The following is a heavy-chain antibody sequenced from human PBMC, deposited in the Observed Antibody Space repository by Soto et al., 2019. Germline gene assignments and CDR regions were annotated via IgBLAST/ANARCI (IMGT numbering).Heavy chain of an antibody. V-gene: IGHV4-34*01. D-gene: IGHD3-22*01. CDR1: GGSFRGYY. CDR2: INHSGST. J-gene: IGHJ4*02. CDR3: ARAVHYYDSSGYLTGRYHFDY. Sequence: PSETLSLTCAVYGGSFRGYYWSWIRQPPGKGLEWIGEINHSGSTNYNPSLKSRVTISVDTSKNQFSLKLSSVPAADTAVYYCARAVHYYDSSGYLTGRYHFDYWGQGNRVTVPS.